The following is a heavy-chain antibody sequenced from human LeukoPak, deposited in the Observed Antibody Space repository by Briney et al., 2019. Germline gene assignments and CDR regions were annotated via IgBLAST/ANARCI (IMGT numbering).Heavy chain of an antibody. CDR1: GFTVSRNY. Sequence: GRSLSLSCAASGFTVSRNYMSWVRQAPGKGLEWVSVIYGGGSTYYADSVKGRFTISRDNSKNTLYLQMNSLRAEDTAVYYCAAVVVINSDAYWGQGTLVTASS. CDR2: IYGGGST. V-gene: IGHV3-53*01. CDR3: AAVVVINSDAY. D-gene: IGHD3-22*01. J-gene: IGHJ4*02.